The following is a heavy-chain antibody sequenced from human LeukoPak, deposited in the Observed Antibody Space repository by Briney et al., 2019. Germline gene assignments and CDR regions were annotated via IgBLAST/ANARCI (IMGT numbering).Heavy chain of an antibody. CDR3: ARDRALTTPFDY. CDR2: ISSRGTNM. J-gene: IGHJ4*02. Sequence: GGSLRLSCAASGFTFSTFDMNWVRQAPGRGLEWVSSISSRGTNMFYADSVKGRFTISRDNSKNSLYLQMSSLRVEDTAVYHCARDRALTTPFDYWGQGTLVTVSS. D-gene: IGHD1-1*01. CDR1: GFTFSTFD. V-gene: IGHV3-48*03.